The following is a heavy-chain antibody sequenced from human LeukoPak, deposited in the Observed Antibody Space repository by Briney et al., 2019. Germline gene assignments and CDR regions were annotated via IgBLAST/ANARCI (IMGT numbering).Heavy chain of an antibody. Sequence: GGSLRLSCAASGFTFSSYAMSWVRQAPGKGLELVSTISGSGGSTYYADSVKGRFTISRDNSKSALYLQMHSLRAEDTAVYYCARDGVVAATRWFDPWGQGTLVTVSS. CDR3: ARDGVVAATRWFDP. D-gene: IGHD2-15*01. V-gene: IGHV3-23*01. CDR2: ISGSGGST. CDR1: GFTFSSYA. J-gene: IGHJ5*02.